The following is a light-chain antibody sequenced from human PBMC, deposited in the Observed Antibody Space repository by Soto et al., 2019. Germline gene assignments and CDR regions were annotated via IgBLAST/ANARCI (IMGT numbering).Light chain of an antibody. CDR1: FSNIGDNV. CDR2: LND. Sequence: QSALTQPPSLSATPGQRVNISCSGSFSNIGDNVVNWYQQLPGAAPKLLIYLNDQRPSGVPDRFSGSKSGTSAFLAISGLQSEDEADYYCAAWDDSLNALFGTGTKVTVL. J-gene: IGLJ1*01. V-gene: IGLV1-44*01. CDR3: AAWDDSLNAL.